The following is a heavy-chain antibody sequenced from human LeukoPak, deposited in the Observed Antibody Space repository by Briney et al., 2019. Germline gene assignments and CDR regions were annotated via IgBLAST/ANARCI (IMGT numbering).Heavy chain of an antibody. D-gene: IGHD2-2*01. CDR3: ARAIVVVPAAMVYYYYGMDV. Sequence: PSETPSLTCAVYGGSFSGYYWSWIRQPPGKGLEWIGEINHSGSTNYNPSLKSRVTISVDTSKNQFSLKLSSVTAADTAVYYCARAIVVVPAAMVYYYYGMDVWGKGTTVTVSS. V-gene: IGHV4-34*01. CDR2: INHSGST. CDR1: GGSFSGYY. J-gene: IGHJ6*04.